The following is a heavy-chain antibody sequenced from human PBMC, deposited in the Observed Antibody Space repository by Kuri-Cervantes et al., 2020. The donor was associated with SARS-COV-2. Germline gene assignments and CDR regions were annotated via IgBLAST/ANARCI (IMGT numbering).Heavy chain of an antibody. J-gene: IGHJ5*02. Sequence: SVKVSCKASGGTFSSYGISWVRQAPGQGLEWMGRIIPLLHRTNYAQKFQGRVTITADESTSTAYMEVNNLRSDDTAIFYCAISTGAADGSWGQGTLVTVSS. CDR2: IIPLLHRT. D-gene: IGHD5-24*01. V-gene: IGHV1-69*11. CDR1: GGTFSSYG. CDR3: AISTGAADGS.